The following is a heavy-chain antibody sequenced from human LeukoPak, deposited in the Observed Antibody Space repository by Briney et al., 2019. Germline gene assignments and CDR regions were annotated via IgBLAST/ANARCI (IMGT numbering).Heavy chain of an antibody. J-gene: IGHJ4*02. V-gene: IGHV4-59*01. CDR1: GGSISSYY. D-gene: IGHD2-2*01. Sequence: SETLSLTCTVSGGSISSYYWSWIRQPPGKGLEWIGHIYYSGSTNYNPSLKSRVTISVYTSKNQFSLKLSSVTAADTAVYYCARAYCSSTSCYVYFDYWGQGTLVTVSS. CDR3: ARAYCSSTSCYVYFDY. CDR2: IYYSGST.